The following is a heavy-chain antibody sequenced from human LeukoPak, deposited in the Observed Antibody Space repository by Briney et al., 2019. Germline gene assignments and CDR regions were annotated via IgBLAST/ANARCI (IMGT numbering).Heavy chain of an antibody. D-gene: IGHD3-22*01. Sequence: SETLSLTCAVYGGSFSGYYWSWIRQPPGKGLEWIGEINHSGSTNYNPSLKSRVTISVDTSKNQFSLKLSSVNAADTAVYYCARGGGWLKRWFDPWGQGTLVTVSS. CDR2: INHSGST. J-gene: IGHJ5*02. CDR1: GGSFSGYY. V-gene: IGHV4-34*01. CDR3: ARGGGWLKRWFDP.